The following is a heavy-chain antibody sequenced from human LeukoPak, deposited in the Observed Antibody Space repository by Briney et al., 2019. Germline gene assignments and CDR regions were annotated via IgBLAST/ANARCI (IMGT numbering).Heavy chain of an antibody. J-gene: IGHJ3*02. CDR1: GFTFSSYA. Sequence: PGGSLRLSCTASGFTFSSYAMSWVRQAPGKGLEWVPAVSDSGGATYYADSVKGRFTISRDNSRSALYLQMNSLRAEDTAVYYCAKDRIFTAGAGAFDIWGQGTMVTLSS. CDR3: AKDRIFTAGAGAFDI. CDR2: VSDSGGAT. V-gene: IGHV3-23*01. D-gene: IGHD6-13*01.